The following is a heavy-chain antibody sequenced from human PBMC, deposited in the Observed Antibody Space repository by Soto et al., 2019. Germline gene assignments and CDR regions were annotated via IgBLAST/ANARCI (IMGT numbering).Heavy chain of an antibody. V-gene: IGHV1-69*13. J-gene: IGHJ6*02. Sequence: SVKVSCKASGGTFSSYAISWVRQAPGQGLEWMGGIIPIFGTANYAQKFQGRVTITADESTSTAYMELSSLRSEDTAVYYCAKHDVDIVATSNYYYYGMDVWGQGTTVTVSS. D-gene: IGHD5-12*01. CDR2: IIPIFGTA. CDR3: AKHDVDIVATSNYYYYGMDV. CDR1: GGTFSSYA.